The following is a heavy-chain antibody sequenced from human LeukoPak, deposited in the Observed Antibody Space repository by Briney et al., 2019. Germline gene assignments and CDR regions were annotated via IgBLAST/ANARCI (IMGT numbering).Heavy chain of an antibody. CDR1: GFTFSSYS. V-gene: IGHV3-21*01. CDR2: ISSSSSYI. Sequence: GGSLRLSCAASGFTFSSYSMNWVRQAPGKGREWVSSISSSSSYIYYADSVKGRFTISRDNAKNSLYLQMNSLRAEDTAVYYCARDHYDFWSGYYWFDYWGQGTLVTVSS. CDR3: ARDHYDFWSGYYWFDY. D-gene: IGHD3-3*01. J-gene: IGHJ4*02.